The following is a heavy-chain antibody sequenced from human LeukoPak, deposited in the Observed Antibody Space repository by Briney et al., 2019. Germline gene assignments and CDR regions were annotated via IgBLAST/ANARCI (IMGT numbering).Heavy chain of an antibody. V-gene: IGHV4-31*03. D-gene: IGHD1-7*01. J-gene: IGHJ4*02. CDR3: ARDRPSGTLRYFDY. CDR2: TYYSGST. Sequence: PSQTLSLTCTVSGGSISSGSYYWSWIRQHPGKGLEWIGYTYYSGSTYYNPSLKSRVTISVDTSKNQFSLKLSSVTAADTAVYYCARDRPSGTLRYFDYLGQGTLVTVSS. CDR1: GGSISSGSYY.